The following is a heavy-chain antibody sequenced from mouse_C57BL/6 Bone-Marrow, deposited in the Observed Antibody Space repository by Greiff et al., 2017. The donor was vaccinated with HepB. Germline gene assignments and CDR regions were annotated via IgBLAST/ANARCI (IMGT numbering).Heavy chain of an antibody. J-gene: IGHJ4*01. Sequence: EVHLVESGGGLVKPGGSLKLSCAASGFTFSSYAMSWVRQTPEKRLEWVATISDGGSYTYYPDNVKGRFTISRDNAKNNLYLQMSHLKSEDTAMYYCARDPIYYDYGYAMDYWGQGTSVTVSS. CDR2: ISDGGSYT. V-gene: IGHV5-4*01. CDR1: GFTFSSYA. D-gene: IGHD2-4*01. CDR3: ARDPIYYDYGYAMDY.